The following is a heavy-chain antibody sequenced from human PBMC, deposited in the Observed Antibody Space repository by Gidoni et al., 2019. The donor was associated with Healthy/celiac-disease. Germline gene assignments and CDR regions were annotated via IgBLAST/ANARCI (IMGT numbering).Heavy chain of an antibody. J-gene: IGHJ5*02. CDR1: GYTFTSSY. CDR2: INPSGGST. CDR3: ARGSSGYNWFDP. V-gene: IGHV1-46*03. Sequence: QVQLVQVGAEVKKPGASVKVSCKASGYTFTSSYMHWVRQAPGQGLEWLGIINPSGGSTSYAQKFQGRVTMTRDTSTSTVYVELSSLRSDDTAVYYCARGSSGYNWFDPWGQGTLVTVSS. D-gene: IGHD6-19*01.